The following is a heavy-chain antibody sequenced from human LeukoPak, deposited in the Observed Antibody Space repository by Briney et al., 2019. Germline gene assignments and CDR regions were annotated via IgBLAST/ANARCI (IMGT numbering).Heavy chain of an antibody. D-gene: IGHD5-18*01. J-gene: IGHJ5*02. Sequence: GGSLRLSCAASGFTFDDYTMHWVRQAPGKGLEWVSLISWDGGSTYYADSVKGRFTISRDNAKNSLYLQMNSLRAEDTAVYYCVGAGVDTARNNWFDPWGQGTLVTVSS. CDR1: GFTFDDYT. CDR3: VGAGVDTARNNWFDP. CDR2: ISWDGGST. V-gene: IGHV3-43*01.